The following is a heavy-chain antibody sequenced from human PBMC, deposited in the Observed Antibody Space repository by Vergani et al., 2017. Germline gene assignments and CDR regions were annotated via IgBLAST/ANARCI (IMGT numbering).Heavy chain of an antibody. D-gene: IGHD5-12*01. V-gene: IGHV3-23*01. Sequence: EVQLLESGGSLKQPGGSVRLSCAASGFTFSTYAMNWVRQAPGKGLEWVSGISGSGGSTYYAGSVKGRFTISRDRSKNTLYLQMNSLSAGDTAVYYCAKANPRNSGYDYLYYYHAMDVWGQGTTVTVSS. J-gene: IGHJ6*02. CDR3: AKANPRNSGYDYLYYYHAMDV. CDR1: GFTFSTYA. CDR2: ISGSGGST.